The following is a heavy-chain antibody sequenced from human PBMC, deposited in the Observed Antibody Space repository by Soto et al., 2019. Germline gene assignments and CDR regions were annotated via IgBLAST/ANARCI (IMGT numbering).Heavy chain of an antibody. V-gene: IGHV1-69*13. D-gene: IGHD3-3*01. J-gene: IGHJ6*02. CDR2: IIPIFGTA. CDR3: ASMEDFPNYGMDV. Sequence: SVKVSCKASGGTFSSYAISWVRQAPGQGLEWMGGIIPIFGTANYAQKFQGRVTITADESTSTAYMELSSLRSEDTAVYYCASMEDFPNYGMDVWGQGTTVTVSS. CDR1: GGTFSSYA.